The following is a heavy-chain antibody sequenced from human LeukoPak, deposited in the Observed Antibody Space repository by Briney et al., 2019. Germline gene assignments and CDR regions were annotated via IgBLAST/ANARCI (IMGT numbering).Heavy chain of an antibody. J-gene: IGHJ4*02. CDR2: MNPNSGNT. V-gene: IGHV1-8*01. CDR3: ARGVRGVFDY. CDR1: GYTFTSYY. D-gene: IGHD3-10*01. Sequence: GASVKVSCKASGYTFTSYYFNWVRQAPGQGLEWMGWMNPNSGNTGYAQKFQGRVTMTRNTSISTAYMELSSLRSEDTAVYYCARGVRGVFDYWGQGTLVTVSS.